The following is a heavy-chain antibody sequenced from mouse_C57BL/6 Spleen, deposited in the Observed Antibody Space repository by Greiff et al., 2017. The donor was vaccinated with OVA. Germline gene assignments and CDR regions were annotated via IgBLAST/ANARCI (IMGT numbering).Heavy chain of an antibody. V-gene: IGHV14-4*01. CDR3: TTPELGDY. J-gene: IGHJ2*01. CDR2: IDPENGDT. Sequence: VQLQQSGAELVRPGASVKLSCTASGFNIKDDYMHWVKQRPEQGLEWIGWIDPENGDTEYASKFQGKATITADTSSNTAYLQLSSLTSEDTAVYYCTTPELGDYWGQGTTLTVSS. D-gene: IGHD4-1*01. CDR1: GFNIKDDY.